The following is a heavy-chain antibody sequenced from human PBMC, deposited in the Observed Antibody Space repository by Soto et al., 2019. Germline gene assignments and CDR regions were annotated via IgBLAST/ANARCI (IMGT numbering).Heavy chain of an antibody. Sequence: QVQLVQSGAEVKKPGASVKVSCKASGYTFTSYAMHWVRQAPGQRLEWMGWINAGNGNTKYSQKFQGRVTITSDTSASTAYMELSSLRSEDTAVYYCASRIAAAGPFDYWGQGTLVTVSS. CDR1: GYTFTSYA. J-gene: IGHJ4*02. V-gene: IGHV1-3*01. D-gene: IGHD6-13*01. CDR2: INAGNGNT. CDR3: ASRIAAAGPFDY.